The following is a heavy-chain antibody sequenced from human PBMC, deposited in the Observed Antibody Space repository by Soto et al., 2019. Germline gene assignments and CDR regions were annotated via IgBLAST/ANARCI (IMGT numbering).Heavy chain of an antibody. J-gene: IGHJ6*02. Sequence: QVQLVQSGAEVKKPGASVKVSCKASGYTFTSYGISWVRQAPGQGLEWMGWISAYNGNTNYAQKLQGRVTMPTDTSTSTAYMELRSLRSDDTAVYYCARDRGYCSGGSCYLGAGNYGMDVWGQGTTVTVSS. CDR3: ARDRGYCSGGSCYLGAGNYGMDV. CDR1: GYTFTSYG. V-gene: IGHV1-18*01. CDR2: ISAYNGNT. D-gene: IGHD2-15*01.